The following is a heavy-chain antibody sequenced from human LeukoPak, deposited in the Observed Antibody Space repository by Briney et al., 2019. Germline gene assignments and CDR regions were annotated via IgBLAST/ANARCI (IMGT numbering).Heavy chain of an antibody. V-gene: IGHV1-46*01. D-gene: IGHD1-14*01. CDR3: ARQDNVIHQFSLPSY. J-gene: IGHJ4*02. Sequence: ASVKVSCKASGYTFTSYYMHWVRQAPGQGLEWMGIINPSGGSTSYAQKFQGRVTMTRDTSTSTVYMELSSLRSEDTAVYYCARQDNVIHQFSLPSYWGQGTLVTVSS. CDR2: INPSGGST. CDR1: GYTFTSYY.